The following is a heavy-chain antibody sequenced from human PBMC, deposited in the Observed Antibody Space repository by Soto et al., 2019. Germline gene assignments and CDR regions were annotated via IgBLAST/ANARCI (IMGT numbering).Heavy chain of an antibody. Sequence: PSETLSLTCTVSGGSISSGCYYWSWIRQHPGKGLEWIGYIYYSGSTYYNPSLKSRVTISVDTSKNQFSLKLSSVTAADTAVYYCARVDPYGSGSYYWFDPWGQGTLVTVSS. CDR3: ARVDPYGSGSYYWFDP. V-gene: IGHV4-31*03. J-gene: IGHJ5*02. CDR2: IYYSGST. CDR1: GGSISSGCYY. D-gene: IGHD3-10*01.